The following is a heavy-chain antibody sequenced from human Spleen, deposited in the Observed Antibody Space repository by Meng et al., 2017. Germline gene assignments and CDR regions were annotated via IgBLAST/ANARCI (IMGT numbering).Heavy chain of an antibody. CDR1: GFTFSNAY. V-gene: IGHV3-15*01. D-gene: IGHD5-12*01. J-gene: IGHJ4*02. CDR2: IKSQPDGETI. CDR3: SGHIDY. Sequence: GESLKISCEGSGFTFSNAYMTWVRQAPGKRLEWVGRIKSQPDGETIEYAAPVKGRFTISRDDSKNTVYLQMNSLTTEDTAVYYCSGHIDYWGQGTLVTVSS.